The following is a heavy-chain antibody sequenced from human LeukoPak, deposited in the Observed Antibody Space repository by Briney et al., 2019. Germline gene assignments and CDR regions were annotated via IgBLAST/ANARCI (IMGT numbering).Heavy chain of an antibody. CDR3: ARDGMTPFGYSYGMDV. CDR1: GGSISSGDYS. Sequence: SETLSLTCTVSGGSISSGDYSWSWIRQPPGKGLEWIGYIYYSGSTDYNPSLKSRVTISVDTSKNQFSLKLSSVTAADTAVYYCARDGMTPFGYSYGMDVWGQGTTVTVSS. CDR2: IYYSGST. J-gene: IGHJ6*02. V-gene: IGHV4-30-4*01. D-gene: IGHD3-3*01.